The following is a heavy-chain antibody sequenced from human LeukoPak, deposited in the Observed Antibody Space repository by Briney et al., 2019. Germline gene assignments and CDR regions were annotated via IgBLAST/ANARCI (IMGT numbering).Heavy chain of an antibody. J-gene: IGHJ3*02. V-gene: IGHV3-33*01. CDR1: GFTFSSYG. Sequence: GRSLRLSCAASGFTFSSYGMHWVRQAPGKGLEWVAVIWYDGSNKYYAGSVKDRFTISRDNSKNTLYLQMNSLRAEDTAVYYCAREYGSGSYKDAFDIWGQGTMVTVSS. CDR3: AREYGSGSYKDAFDI. CDR2: IWYDGSNK. D-gene: IGHD3-10*01.